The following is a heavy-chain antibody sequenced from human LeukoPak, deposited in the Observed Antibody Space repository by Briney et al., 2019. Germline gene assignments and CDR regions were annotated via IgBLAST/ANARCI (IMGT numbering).Heavy chain of an antibody. D-gene: IGHD3-16*01. Sequence: SETLSLTCTVSGGSISSYYWSWIRQPPGKGLEWIGYIYYSGSTNYNPSLKSRVTISVDTSENQFSLRLSSVTAADTAVYCCARQLRAYFDYWGQGTLVTVSS. V-gene: IGHV4-59*08. CDR1: GGSISSYY. CDR2: IYYSGST. CDR3: ARQLRAYFDY. J-gene: IGHJ4*02.